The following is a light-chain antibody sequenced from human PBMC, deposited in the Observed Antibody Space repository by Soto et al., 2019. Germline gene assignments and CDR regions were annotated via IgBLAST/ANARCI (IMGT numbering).Light chain of an antibody. CDR2: GAS. CDR1: QSVSSNY. V-gene: IGKV3-20*01. CDR3: QQYGRSGT. Sequence: EIVLTQSPGILSLSPGERATLSCRASQSVSSNYLAWYQHKPGQAPRLLIYGASSRATGIPDRFSGSGSGTDFTLTISRLEPEDFAVYYCQQYGRSGTFGGGTKVDIK. J-gene: IGKJ4*02.